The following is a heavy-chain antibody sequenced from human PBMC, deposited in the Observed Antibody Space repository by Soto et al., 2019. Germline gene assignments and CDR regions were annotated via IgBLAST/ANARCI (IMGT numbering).Heavy chain of an antibody. D-gene: IGHD6-13*01. CDR3: ARMTTGYISNWHYFDY. CDR1: GFTFSDYY. CDR2: ISGSSISSSSSYT. V-gene: IGHV3-11*03. Sequence: PGGSLRLSCAASGFTFSDYYMSWIRQAPGKGLEWVSYISGSSISSSSSYTNYADSVKGRFTISRDNAKNSLYLQMNSLRAEDTAVYYCARMTTGYISNWHYFDYWGRGTLVTVSS. J-gene: IGHJ4*02.